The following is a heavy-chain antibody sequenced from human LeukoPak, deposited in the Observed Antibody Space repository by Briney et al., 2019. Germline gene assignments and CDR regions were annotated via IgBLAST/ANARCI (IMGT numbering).Heavy chain of an antibody. V-gene: IGHV1-2*02. CDR2: INPNGGGT. CDR3: ARDDYGDLQYFEN. CDR1: GYTFTKYF. Sequence: ASVKVSCKASGYTFTKYFLHWVRQAPGQGLEWMGWINPNGGGTIYAQKFQGRVTMTGDTSISTAYMEVSRLTSDDTAVYYCARDDYGDLQYFENWGQGTLVTVSS. J-gene: IGHJ4*02. D-gene: IGHD4-17*01.